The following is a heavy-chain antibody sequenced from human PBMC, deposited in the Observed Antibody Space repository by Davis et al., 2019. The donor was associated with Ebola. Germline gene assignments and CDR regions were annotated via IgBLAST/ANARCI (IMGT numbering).Heavy chain of an antibody. D-gene: IGHD3-22*01. CDR3: AASGYFYEVWFDP. CDR2: ISGDGGTT. J-gene: IGHJ5*02. Sequence: GGSLRLSCGVSGFTFDNYAMHWVRQLQGKGLEWVSLISGDGGTTYYADSVKGRFTISRDNDKNFLYLQMNSLTTEDSALYYCAASGYFYEVWFDPWGQGTLVTVSS. V-gene: IGHV3-43*02. CDR1: GFTFDNYA.